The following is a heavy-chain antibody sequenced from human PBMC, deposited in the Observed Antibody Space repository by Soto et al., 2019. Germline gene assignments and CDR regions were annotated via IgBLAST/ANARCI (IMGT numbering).Heavy chain of an antibody. CDR2: ISYDGSNK. CDR1: GFTFSIYG. J-gene: IGHJ4*02. Sequence: GGSVRLSCAASGFTFSIYGMHWVPQAPGKGLEWVAVISYDGSNKYYADSVKGRFTISRDNSKNTLYLQMNSLRAEDTAVYYCAKDSSGWYQGFDYWGQGTLVTVSS. CDR3: AKDSSGWYQGFDY. V-gene: IGHV3-30*18. D-gene: IGHD6-19*01.